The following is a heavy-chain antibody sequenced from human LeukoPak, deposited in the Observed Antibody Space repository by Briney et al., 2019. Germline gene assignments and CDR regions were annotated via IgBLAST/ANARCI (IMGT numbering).Heavy chain of an antibody. V-gene: IGHV3-7*01. J-gene: IGHJ4*02. D-gene: IGHD6-13*01. CDR1: GFTFSIYW. Sequence: GGSLRLSCATSGFTFSIYWMSWMRQAPGKGLEWVANIKSDGSDKYYVDSVKGRFTISRDNAKNSLYLQMNSLRAEDTAIYYCARASAAAGTRDYWGQGTLVTVSS. CDR3: ARASAAAGTRDY. CDR2: IKSDGSDK.